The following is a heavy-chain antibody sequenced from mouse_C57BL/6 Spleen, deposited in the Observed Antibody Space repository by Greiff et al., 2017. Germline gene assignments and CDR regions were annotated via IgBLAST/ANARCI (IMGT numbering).Heavy chain of an antibody. CDR1: GFTFSDYG. J-gene: IGHJ4*01. Sequence: EVKLMESGGGLVKPGGSLKLSCAASGFTFSDYGMHWVRQAPEKGLEWVAYISSGSSTIYYADTVKGPFTISRDNAKNTLFLQMTSRRSEDTAMYYCARRLITTVMGNAMDYWGQGTSVTVSS. D-gene: IGHD1-1*01. CDR3: ARRLITTVMGNAMDY. V-gene: IGHV5-17*01. CDR2: ISSGSSTI.